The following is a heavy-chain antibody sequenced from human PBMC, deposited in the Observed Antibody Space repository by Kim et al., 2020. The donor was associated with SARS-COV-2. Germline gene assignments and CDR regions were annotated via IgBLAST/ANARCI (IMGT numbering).Heavy chain of an antibody. D-gene: IGHD3-16*01. CDR1: GGSISSSGYY. CDR2: MYYSGST. CDR3: ARGGYNWFDP. J-gene: IGHJ5*02. V-gene: IGHV4-39*07. Sequence: SETLSLTCSVSGGSISSSGYYWGWIRQPPGKGLEWIGTMYYSGSTYYNPSLKSRVSISVDTSKKQFSLRLSSVTAADTAVYYCARGGYNWFDPWGQGTLVSVSS.